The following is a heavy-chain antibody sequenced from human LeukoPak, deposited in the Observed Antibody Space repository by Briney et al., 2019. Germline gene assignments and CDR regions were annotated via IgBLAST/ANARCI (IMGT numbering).Heavy chain of an antibody. V-gene: IGHV4-59*01. CDR1: GGSISSYY. CDR2: IYYSGST. D-gene: IGHD3-3*01. Sequence: PSETLSLTCTVSGGSISSYYWSWIRQPPGKGLEWIGYIYYSGSTNYNPSLKSRVTISVDTSKNQFSLKLSSVTAADTAMYYCARYGVVLDYWGQGTLVTVSS. J-gene: IGHJ4*02. CDR3: ARYGVVLDY.